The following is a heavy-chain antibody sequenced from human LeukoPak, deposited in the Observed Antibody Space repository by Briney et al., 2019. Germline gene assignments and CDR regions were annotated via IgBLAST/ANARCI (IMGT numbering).Heavy chain of an antibody. J-gene: IGHJ4*02. D-gene: IGHD5-12*01. CDR2: ISAYNGNT. Sequence: ALVKVSCKASGYTFSSYGVSWVRQAPGQGLEWMGWISAYNGNTNYAQKFQGRVTMTTDTSTTTAYMELRSLRSDDTAVYYCAREQGGYSGSADYWGQGTLVTVSS. CDR3: AREQGGYSGSADY. CDR1: GYTFSSYG. V-gene: IGHV1-18*01.